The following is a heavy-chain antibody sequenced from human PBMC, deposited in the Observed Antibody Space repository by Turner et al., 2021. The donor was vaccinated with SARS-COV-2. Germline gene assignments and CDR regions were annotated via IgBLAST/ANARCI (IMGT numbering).Heavy chain of an antibody. J-gene: IGHJ4*02. CDR1: GVTLSDHF. Sequence: EVQLVESGGCFVQPGGSLRVYCKVSGVTLSDHFIVWVRQSPGKGPEWVGRTKRRTWSYGTEYAASVKGRFFISRSDSLNSVSLQMNSLKNDYTAVYFCARIRAEYGEWVQGSLVTVSS. V-gene: IGHV3-72*01. CDR2: TKRRTWSYGT. D-gene: IGHD4-17*01. CDR3: ARIRAEYGE.